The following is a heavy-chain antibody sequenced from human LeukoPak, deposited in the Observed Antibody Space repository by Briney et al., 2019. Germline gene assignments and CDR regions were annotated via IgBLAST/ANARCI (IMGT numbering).Heavy chain of an antibody. CDR2: INPNSGGT. CDR1: GYTFTGYY. CDR3: ARTVGYYDFWSGYHPFDY. Sequence: GASVKVSCKASGYTFTGYYMHWVRQAPGQGLEWMGWINPNSGGTNYAQKFQGRVTMTRDTSISTAYMELSRLRSDHTAVYYCARTVGYYDFWSGYHPFDYWGQGTLVTVSS. V-gene: IGHV1-2*02. D-gene: IGHD3-3*01. J-gene: IGHJ4*02.